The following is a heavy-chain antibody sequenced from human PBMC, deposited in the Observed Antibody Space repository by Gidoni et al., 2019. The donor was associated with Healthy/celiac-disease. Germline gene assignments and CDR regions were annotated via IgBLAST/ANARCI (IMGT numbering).Heavy chain of an antibody. CDR1: GGPFSSYA. Sequence: QVQLVQSGAEVKKPGSSGKVSGKASGGPFSSYAISWGRQAPGQGLEWMGRIIPILGIANYAQKFQGRVTITADQSPSTAYMELSSLRSEDTAVYYCARETGIAVAAEAPYYYYYGMDVWGQGTTVTVSS. CDR3: ARETGIAVAAEAPYYYYYGMDV. J-gene: IGHJ6*02. D-gene: IGHD6-19*01. V-gene: IGHV1-69*04. CDR2: IIPILGIA.